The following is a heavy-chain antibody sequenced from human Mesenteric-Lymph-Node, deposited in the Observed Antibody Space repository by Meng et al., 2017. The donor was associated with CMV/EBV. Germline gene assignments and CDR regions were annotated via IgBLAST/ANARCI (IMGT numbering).Heavy chain of an antibody. D-gene: IGHD1-26*01. J-gene: IGHJ4*02. Sequence: CTVSGFSLSTSGVGVNWIRQPPGKALEWLALIYWDDDKYYNPSLKSRLTITKDTSKNQVVLTMTNMDPVDTATYYCAHRRGSSRFDYWGQGILVTVSS. CDR2: IYWDDDK. CDR3: AHRRGSSRFDY. CDR1: GFSLSTSGVG. V-gene: IGHV2-5*02.